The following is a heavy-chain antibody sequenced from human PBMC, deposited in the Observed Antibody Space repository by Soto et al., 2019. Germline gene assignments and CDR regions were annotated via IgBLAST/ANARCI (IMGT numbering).Heavy chain of an antibody. Sequence: ASVKVSCKASGYTFTSYDMNWVRQATGQGLEWMGWMNPNSGNTGYAQKFQGRVTMTRNTSISTAYMELSSLRSEDTAVYYCARRTKRDRILDYWGQGTLVTVSS. CDR2: MNPNSGNT. D-gene: IGHD3-3*01. J-gene: IGHJ4*02. CDR1: GYTFTSYD. V-gene: IGHV1-8*01. CDR3: ARRTKRDRILDY.